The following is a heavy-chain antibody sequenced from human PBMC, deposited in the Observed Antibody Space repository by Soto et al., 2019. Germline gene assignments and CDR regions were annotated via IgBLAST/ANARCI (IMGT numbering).Heavy chain of an antibody. D-gene: IGHD6-19*01. V-gene: IGHV4-4*02. CDR2: INHSGSA. CDR3: ARALITGSHYWGGWYYFDP. CDR1: GDSISSTFW. J-gene: IGHJ4*02. Sequence: SETLSLTCAVSGDSISSTFWWTWIRQTPGKGLQWIGQINHSGSASYNPSLKSRVTISVHTSNSQFSLELSSVTAADTAVYYCARALITGSHYWGGWYYFDPGGQETQVTVS.